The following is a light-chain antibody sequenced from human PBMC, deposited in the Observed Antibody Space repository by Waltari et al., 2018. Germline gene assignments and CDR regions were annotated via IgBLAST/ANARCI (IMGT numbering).Light chain of an antibody. J-gene: IGLJ2*01. Sequence: QPVLTQPPSASASLGASVTPPSTLSSGSSNYKVAWYQQTPGKGPRFVMRVGTGGIVGIKGDGIPDRFSVLGSGLIRYLTIKNIQEEDESEYHCGADFGSGSNFVYVVFGGGTKLTVL. CDR2: VGTGGIVG. CDR1: SGSSNYK. V-gene: IGLV9-49*01. CDR3: GADFGSGSNFVYVV.